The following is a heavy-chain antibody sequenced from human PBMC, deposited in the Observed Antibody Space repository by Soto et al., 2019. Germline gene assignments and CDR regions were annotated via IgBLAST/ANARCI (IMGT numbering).Heavy chain of an antibody. CDR2: ISGSDCKT. D-gene: IGHD3-3*01. J-gene: IGHJ4*02. CDR3: ARWSYLDY. Sequence: GSLRVSCSASGFSFGSYALRWVRQAPGKGLEWVSTISGSDCKTFYADSVKGRFSISRDTSQNTLYLQMNSLRADDTAIYYCARWSYLDYWGQGTRVTVSS. CDR1: GFSFGSYA. V-gene: IGHV3-23*01.